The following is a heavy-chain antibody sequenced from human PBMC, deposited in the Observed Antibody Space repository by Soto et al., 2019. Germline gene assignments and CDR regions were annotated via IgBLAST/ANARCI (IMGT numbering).Heavy chain of an antibody. Sequence: SETLSLTCTVSGGSISSGGYYWSWIRQHPGKGPEWIGYIYYSGSTYYNPSLKSRVTISVDTSKNQFSLKLSSVTAADTAVYYCARVGAWDAESYYFDYWGQGTLVTVSS. CDR3: ARVGAWDAESYYFDY. D-gene: IGHD3-16*01. V-gene: IGHV4-31*03. CDR1: GGSISSGGYY. CDR2: IYYSGST. J-gene: IGHJ4*02.